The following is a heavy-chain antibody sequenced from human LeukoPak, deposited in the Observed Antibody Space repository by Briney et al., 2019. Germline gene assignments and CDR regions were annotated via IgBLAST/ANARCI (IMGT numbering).Heavy chain of an antibody. J-gene: IGHJ4*02. CDR1: GFTFGDYV. Sequence: GGSLRLSCTASGFTFGDYVMSWVRQAPGKGLEWVGFIRSKSYVGTTEYAASVKGRFTISRDDSKSIAYLQMNSLKTEDTAVYYCTSEYFDHWGQGTLVTVSS. CDR2: IRSKSYVGTT. CDR3: TSEYFDH. V-gene: IGHV3-49*04.